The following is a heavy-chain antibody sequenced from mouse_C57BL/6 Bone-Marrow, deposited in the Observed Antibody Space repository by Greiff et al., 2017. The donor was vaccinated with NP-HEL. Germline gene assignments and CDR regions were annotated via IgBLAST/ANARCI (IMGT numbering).Heavy chain of an antibody. J-gene: IGHJ3*01. CDR1: GFSLSTFGMG. CDR2: IWWDDDK. CDR3: ARMYYYGSRTGFAY. Sequence: QVTLKESGPGILQPSQTLSLTCSFSGFSLSTFGMGVGWIRQPSGKGLEWLAHIWWDDDKYYNPALKSRRTISKDTSKNQVFLKIANVDTADTATYYCARMYYYGSRTGFAYWGQGTLVTVSA. V-gene: IGHV8-8*01. D-gene: IGHD1-1*01.